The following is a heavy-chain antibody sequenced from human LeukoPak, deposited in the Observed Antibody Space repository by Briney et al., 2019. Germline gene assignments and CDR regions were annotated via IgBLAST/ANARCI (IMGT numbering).Heavy chain of an antibody. V-gene: IGHV3-30*18. J-gene: IGHJ4*02. CDR3: AKDPQLRFLEWLLDYFDY. D-gene: IGHD3-3*01. CDR1: GFTFSSYG. Sequence: GRSLRLSCAASGFTFSSYGMHWVRQAPGKGLEWVAVISYDGSNKYYADSVKGRFTISRDNSKNTLYLQMNGLRAEDTAVYYCAKDPQLRFLEWLLDYFDYWGQGTLVTVSS. CDR2: ISYDGSNK.